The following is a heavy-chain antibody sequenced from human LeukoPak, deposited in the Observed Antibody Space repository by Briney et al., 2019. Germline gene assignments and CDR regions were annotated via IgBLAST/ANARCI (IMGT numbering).Heavy chain of an antibody. CDR1: GFTFSSYG. V-gene: IGHV3-30*02. J-gene: IGHJ3*02. CDR3: AKVGTVVVVIARGEAFDI. CDR2: IRYDGSNK. D-gene: IGHD2-21*01. Sequence: GGSLRLSCAASGFTFSSYGMHWVRQAPGKGLEWVAFIRYDGSNKYYADSVKGRFTISRDNSKNTLYLQMNSQRAEDTAVYYCAKVGTVVVVIARGEAFDIWGQGTMVTVSS.